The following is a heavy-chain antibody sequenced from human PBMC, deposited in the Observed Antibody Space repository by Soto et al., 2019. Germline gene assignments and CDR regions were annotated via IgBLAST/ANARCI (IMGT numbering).Heavy chain of an antibody. J-gene: IGHJ6*04. CDR3: ARQGFGALHRLVDV. CDR1: GGSISNYY. D-gene: IGHD3-10*01. CDR2: VHDSWGT. V-gene: IGHV4-59*08. Sequence: QVPLQESGPGLVKPSETLSLSCTVSGGSISNYYWSWFRQTPGKGLEWIGYVHDSWGTNYNPSLKSRVAIPLMTTKSHFSLKLTSVTATDTAVYYCARQGFGALHRLVDVWGEGTKVTVSS.